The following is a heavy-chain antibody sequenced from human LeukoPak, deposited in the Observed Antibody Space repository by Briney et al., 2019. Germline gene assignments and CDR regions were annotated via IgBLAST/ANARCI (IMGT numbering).Heavy chain of an antibody. Sequence: ASVKLSCNASGAAFSRYASSWVRQAPGPGLEWMGWISAYNGNTNYAQKLQGRVTMTTDTSTSTAYMELRSLRSDDAAVYYCSRDRVVYSYGFSYYYYMDVWGKGTTVTVSS. CDR2: ISAYNGNT. V-gene: IGHV1-18*04. J-gene: IGHJ6*03. CDR1: GAAFSRYA. CDR3: SRDRVVYSYGFSYYYYMDV. D-gene: IGHD5-18*01.